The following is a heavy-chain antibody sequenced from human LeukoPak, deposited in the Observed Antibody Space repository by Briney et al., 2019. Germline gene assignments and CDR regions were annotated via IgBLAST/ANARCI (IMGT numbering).Heavy chain of an antibody. CDR3: AKNAGYSYGLYYFDY. D-gene: IGHD5-18*01. J-gene: IGHJ4*02. CDR1: GFTFSSYA. CDR2: ISGSGGST. Sequence: GGSLRLSCAASGFTFSSYAMSWVRQAPGKGLEWVSGISGSGGSTYYADSVKGRFTISRDNSKNTVHLQMDSLRAEDSAVYYCAKNAGYSYGLYYFDYWGQGTLVTVSS. V-gene: IGHV3-23*01.